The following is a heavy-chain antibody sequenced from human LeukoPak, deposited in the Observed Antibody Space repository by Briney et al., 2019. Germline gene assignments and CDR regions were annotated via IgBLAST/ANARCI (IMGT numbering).Heavy chain of an antibody. Sequence: GGSLRLSCGASGFTFRNYAMSWVRQAPGKGLEWVSGISGSGGSTNYADSVKGRFTISRDNSKNTLYLQMNSLRAEDTAVYYCAKRSWVEGYGSGSPIDYWGQGTLVTVSS. CDR2: ISGSGGST. CDR1: GFTFRNYA. J-gene: IGHJ4*02. D-gene: IGHD3-10*01. V-gene: IGHV3-23*01. CDR3: AKRSWVEGYGSGSPIDY.